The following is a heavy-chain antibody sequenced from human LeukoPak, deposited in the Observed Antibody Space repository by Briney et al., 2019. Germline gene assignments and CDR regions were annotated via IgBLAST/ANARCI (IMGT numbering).Heavy chain of an antibody. V-gene: IGHV3-23*01. D-gene: IGHD1-20*01. CDR3: AKDRRITAPLFDY. CDR2: ISGGGGST. J-gene: IGHJ4*02. CDR1: GFTFTNYA. Sequence: GGSLRLSCAASGFTFTNYAMSWVRQAPGKGLEWVLTISGGGGSTFYADSVKGRFTISRDNSKNTLSLQMNSLRAEDTAVYYRAKDRRITAPLFDYWGQGTLVTVSS.